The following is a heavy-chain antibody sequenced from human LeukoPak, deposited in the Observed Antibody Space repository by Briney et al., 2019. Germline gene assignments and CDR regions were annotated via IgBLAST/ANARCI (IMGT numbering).Heavy chain of an antibody. D-gene: IGHD5-24*01. CDR3: ARDPDRDGYNGYYYYYMDV. CDR2: INHSGST. J-gene: IGHJ6*03. CDR1: GGSFSGYY. V-gene: IGHV4-34*01. Sequence: PSETLSLTCAVYGGSFSGYYWSWIRQPPGKGLEWIGEINHSGSTNYNPSLKSRVTISVDTSKNQFSLKLSSVTAADTAVYYCARDPDRDGYNGYYYYYMDVWGKGTTVTVSS.